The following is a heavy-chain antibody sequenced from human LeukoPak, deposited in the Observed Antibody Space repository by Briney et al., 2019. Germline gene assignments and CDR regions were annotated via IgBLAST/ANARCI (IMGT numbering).Heavy chain of an antibody. Sequence: SETLSLTCTVSGGSFSGYDWSWVRQPPGKGLEWIGFMFYSGSSNYNPSLKSRVTISVDTSKNQFSLKLSSVTAADTAVYYCARGRRHYDPGTYYYYGMDVWGQGTTVTVSS. J-gene: IGHJ6*02. D-gene: IGHD3-3*01. CDR3: ARGRRHYDPGTYYYYGMDV. CDR1: GGSFSGYD. V-gene: IGHV4-59*12. CDR2: MFYSGSS.